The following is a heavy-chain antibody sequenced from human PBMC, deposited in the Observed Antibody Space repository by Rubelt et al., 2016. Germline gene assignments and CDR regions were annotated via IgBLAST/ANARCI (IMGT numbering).Heavy chain of an antibody. V-gene: IGHV3-53*01. CDR2: IYSGGST. CDR3: ARDYCSGGSCYSVFDY. Sequence: WVRQAPGKGLEWVSVIYSGGSTYYADSVKGRFTISRDNSKNTLYLQMNSLRAEDTAVYYCARDYCSGGSCYSVFDYWGQGTLVTVSS. D-gene: IGHD2-15*01. J-gene: IGHJ4*02.